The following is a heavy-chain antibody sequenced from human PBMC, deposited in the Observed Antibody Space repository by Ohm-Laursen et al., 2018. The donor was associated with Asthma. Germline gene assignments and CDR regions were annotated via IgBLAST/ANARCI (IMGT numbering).Heavy chain of an antibody. CDR2: IYYSGNT. Sequence: SDTLSLTCTVSGGSISSYYWSWIRQPPGKGLEWIGYIYYSGNTNYNPSLNSRVTISVDTSKNHFSLKLSSVTAADTAVYYCAGLLISSAYYENWYFDLWGRGTLVTVSS. CDR3: AGLLISSAYYENWYFDL. D-gene: IGHD3-22*01. J-gene: IGHJ2*01. CDR1: GGSISSYY. V-gene: IGHV4-59*07.